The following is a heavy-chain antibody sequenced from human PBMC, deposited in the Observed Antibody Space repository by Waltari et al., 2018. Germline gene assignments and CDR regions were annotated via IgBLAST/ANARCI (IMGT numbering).Heavy chain of an antibody. V-gene: IGHV3-7*03. CDR2: IHADAIEM. CDR1: GFNLSDSW. J-gene: IGHJ4*02. CDR3: VRRHGRNYLDGRFDY. Sequence: EVQLVESGGGLVQPGESLRLSCTVFGFNLSDSWMSWVRQAPGKGLEWVANIHADAIEMHYLDSVKGRFSISRDNTKNSLFLQLNSLRAEDTAVYYCVRRHGRNYLDGRFDYWGQGALVTVSS. D-gene: IGHD1-1*01.